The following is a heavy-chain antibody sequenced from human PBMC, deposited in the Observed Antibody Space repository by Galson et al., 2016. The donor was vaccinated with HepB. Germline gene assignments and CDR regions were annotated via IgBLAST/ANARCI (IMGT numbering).Heavy chain of an antibody. J-gene: IGHJ6*02. D-gene: IGHD5/OR15-5a*01. CDR3: ARVCHVSCYYYFGMDV. CDR2: VIPVSGTP. Sequence: SVKVSCKASGGTFSDYGINWVRQAPGQGLEWMGGVIPVSGTPIYAQKFQGRVTITADESTRTAYMDLSSLRSDDTAVYYCARVCHVSCYYYFGMDVWGQGTAVTVSS. CDR1: GGTFSDYG. V-gene: IGHV1-69*13.